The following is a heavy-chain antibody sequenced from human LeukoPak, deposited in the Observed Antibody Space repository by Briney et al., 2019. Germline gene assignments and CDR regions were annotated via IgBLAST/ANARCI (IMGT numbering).Heavy chain of an antibody. V-gene: IGHV1-46*01. J-gene: IGHJ4*02. D-gene: IGHD1-26*01. CDR1: GDTFTSYY. Sequence: ASVKVSCKASGDTFTSYYMHWVRHAPGQGLEWMGIINPSGGSTRYAQKFQGTVTIGRDTSLRTAYMELSSLIFDDTAVYYCAREMVFNGSLHFDYWGQGTLVSVSS. CDR2: INPSGGST. CDR3: AREMVFNGSLHFDY.